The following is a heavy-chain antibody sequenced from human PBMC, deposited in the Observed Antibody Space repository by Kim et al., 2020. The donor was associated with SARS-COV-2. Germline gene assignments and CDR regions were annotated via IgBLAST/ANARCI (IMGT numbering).Heavy chain of an antibody. D-gene: IGHD3-10*01. V-gene: IGHV4-39*01. J-gene: IGHJ5*02. Sequence: SETLSLTCTVSGGSISSSSYYWGWIRQPPGKGLEWIGSIYYSGSTYYNPSLKSRVTISVDTSKNQFSLKLSSVTAADTAVYYCARGSSAPMVRGVIRFDPWGQGTLVTVSS. CDR3: ARGSSAPMVRGVIRFDP. CDR2: IYYSGST. CDR1: GGSISSSSYY.